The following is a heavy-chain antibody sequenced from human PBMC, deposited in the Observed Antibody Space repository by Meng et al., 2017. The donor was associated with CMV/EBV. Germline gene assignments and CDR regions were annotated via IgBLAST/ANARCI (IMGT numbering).Heavy chain of an antibody. J-gene: IGHJ4*02. CDR2: INPNSGGT. CDR1: GYTFTGYC. CDR3: ARVMGHYGGNSGGY. D-gene: IGHD4-23*01. Sequence: ASVKVSCKASGYTFTGYCMHWVRQAPGQGLEWMGWINPNSGGTNYAQKFQGRVTMTRDTSISTAYMELSRLRSDDTAVYYCARVMGHYGGNSGGYWGQGILVTVSS. V-gene: IGHV1-2*02.